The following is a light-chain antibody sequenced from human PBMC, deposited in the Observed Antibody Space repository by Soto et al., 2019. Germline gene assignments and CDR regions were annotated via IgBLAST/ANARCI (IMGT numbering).Light chain of an antibody. CDR3: QQYGSSPGFT. Sequence: IVMTQSPATLPVSPGERATLSCRATQSVSSSYLAWYQQKPGQAPRLLIYGASSRATGIPDRFSGSGSGTDFTLTISRLEPEDFAVYYCQQYGSSPGFTFGPGTKVDIK. V-gene: IGKV3-20*01. CDR1: QSVSSSY. J-gene: IGKJ3*01. CDR2: GAS.